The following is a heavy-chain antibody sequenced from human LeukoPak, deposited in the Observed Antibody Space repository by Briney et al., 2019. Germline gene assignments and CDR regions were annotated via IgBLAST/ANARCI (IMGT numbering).Heavy chain of an antibody. Sequence: GGSLRLSCAASGFTFSNAWMSWVRQAPGQGLEWVGRIKSKTDGGTTDYAAPVNGRFTISRDNSKNTLYLQMNSLKTEDTAVYYCTTGTHYPYYYYYYMDVWGKGTTVTVSS. J-gene: IGHJ6*03. CDR1: GFTFSNAW. CDR2: IKSKTDGGTT. V-gene: IGHV3-15*01. CDR3: TTGTHYPYYYYYYMDV. D-gene: IGHD1-26*01.